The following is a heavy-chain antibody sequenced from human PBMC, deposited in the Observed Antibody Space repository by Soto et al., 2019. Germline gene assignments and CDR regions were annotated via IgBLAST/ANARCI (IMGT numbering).Heavy chain of an antibody. CDR3: ARDAAVGLFDY. D-gene: IGHD1-26*01. Sequence: QVQLVQSGAEVKKPGASVKVSCKASGYTFTSYGISWVRQAPGQGLEWMGWISAYNGNTNYAQKLQGRVTMTTDTSTSTAHMELRSLSSDDTAVDYWARDAAVGLFDYWGQGTLVTVSS. CDR1: GYTFTSYG. J-gene: IGHJ4*02. CDR2: ISAYNGNT. V-gene: IGHV1-18*01.